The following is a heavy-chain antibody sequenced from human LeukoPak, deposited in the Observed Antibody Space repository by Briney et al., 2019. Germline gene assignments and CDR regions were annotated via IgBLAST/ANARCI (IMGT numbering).Heavy chain of an antibody. CDR2: IYYSGST. V-gene: IGHV4-59*01. J-gene: IGHJ4*02. CDR1: IDSISNYY. CDR3: ARGGRGEAANLDY. D-gene: IGHD2-15*01. Sequence: SETLSLTCTVSIDSISNYYWSWVRQPAGEGLEWIGYIYYSGSTNYNPSLKSRVTISVDTSKNQFSLKLSSVTAADTAVYYCARGGRGEAANLDYWGQGTLVTVSS.